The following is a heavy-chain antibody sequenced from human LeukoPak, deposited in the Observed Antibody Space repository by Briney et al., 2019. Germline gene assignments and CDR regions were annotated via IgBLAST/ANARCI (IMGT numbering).Heavy chain of an antibody. CDR2: INSDGSST. Sequence: GGSLRLSCAASGFTFSSYWMHWVRQAPGKGLVWVSRINSDGSSTTYADSVKGRYTISRDNAKNTLYLQMNSLRAEDTAVYYCARDYYTSGSPNDYWGQGTLVTVSS. J-gene: IGHJ4*02. V-gene: IGHV3-74*01. CDR1: GFTFSSYW. CDR3: ARDYYTSGSPNDY. D-gene: IGHD3-10*01.